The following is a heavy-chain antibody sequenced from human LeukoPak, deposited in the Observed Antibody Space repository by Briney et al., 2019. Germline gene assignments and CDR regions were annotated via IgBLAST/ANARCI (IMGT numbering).Heavy chain of an antibody. CDR1: GFTFSSYA. J-gene: IGHJ5*02. CDR3: ARDTGGLYNWFDP. Sequence: PGGSLRLSCAAFGFTFSSYAMHWVRQAPGKGLEWVAVISYDGSNKYYADSVKGRFTISSDNSKNTLYLQMNSLRAEDTAVYYCARDTGGLYNWFDPWGQGTLVTVSS. D-gene: IGHD3-16*01. V-gene: IGHV3-30-3*01. CDR2: ISYDGSNK.